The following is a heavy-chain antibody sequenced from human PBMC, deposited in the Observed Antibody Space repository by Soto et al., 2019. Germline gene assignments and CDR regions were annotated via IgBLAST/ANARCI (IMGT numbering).Heavy chain of an antibody. D-gene: IGHD3-10*01. CDR3: VKTRIAVRELLGSYYGRDV. Sequence: PGGSLGLSSSASGFPFSSYAMHWVRQAPGKGLEHVSTIISDGNSAYYMDSVKARFIISRDNSKNTLYLLMRSVRAEDTAVYYYVKTRIAVRELLGSYYGRDVWGQGTTVTGSS. J-gene: IGHJ6*02. V-gene: IGHV3-64D*06. CDR1: GFPFSSYA. CDR2: IISDGNSA.